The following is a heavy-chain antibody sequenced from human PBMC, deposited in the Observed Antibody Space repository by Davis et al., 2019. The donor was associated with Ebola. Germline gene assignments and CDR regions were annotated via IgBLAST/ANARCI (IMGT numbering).Heavy chain of an antibody. CDR2: IYPGDSDT. V-gene: IGHV5-51*01. CDR3: ARGSVVVAAVFDY. J-gene: IGHJ4*02. CDR1: GYSFTSYW. Sequence: KVSCKGSGYSFTSYWIGWVRQMPGKGLEWMGIIYPGDSDTRYSPSFQGQVTISADKSISTAYLQWSSLKASDTAMYYCARGSVVVAAVFDYWGQGTLVTVSS. D-gene: IGHD2-15*01.